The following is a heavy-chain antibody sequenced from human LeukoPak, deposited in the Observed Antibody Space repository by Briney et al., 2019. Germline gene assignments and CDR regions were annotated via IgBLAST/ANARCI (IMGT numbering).Heavy chain of an antibody. CDR3: ARYMTTVTYNWFDP. D-gene: IGHD4-17*01. CDR2: ISAYNGNT. J-gene: IGHJ5*02. CDR1: GYTFTSYG. Sequence: GASVKVSCKASGYTFTSYGISWVRQAPGQGLEWMGWISAYNGNTNYAQKLQGRVTMTTDTSTSTAYMELRSLRSDDTAVYYCARYMTTVTYNWFDPWGQGTLVTVSS. V-gene: IGHV1-18*01.